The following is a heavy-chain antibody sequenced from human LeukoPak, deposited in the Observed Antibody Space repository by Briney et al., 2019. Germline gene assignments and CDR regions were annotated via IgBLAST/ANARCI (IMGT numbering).Heavy chain of an antibody. CDR2: IYHSGSP. CDR1: DYSISSGYY. V-gene: IGHV4-38-2*02. Sequence: SETLSLTCTVSDYSISSGYYWGWIRQPPGRGLEWIGTIYHSGSPYYNPSLKSRVTISVDTSKNQFSLKPSSVTAAETAVYYCARDRSRSSGRGFDYWGQGTLVTVSS. CDR3: ARDRSRSSGRGFDY. D-gene: IGHD6-19*01. J-gene: IGHJ4*02.